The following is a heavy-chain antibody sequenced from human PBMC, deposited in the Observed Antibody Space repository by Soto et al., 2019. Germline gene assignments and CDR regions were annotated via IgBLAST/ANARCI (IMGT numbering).Heavy chain of an antibody. J-gene: IGHJ6*04. CDR3: GGDRRGRADGFIYSSGMKV. D-gene: IGHD6-13*01. V-gene: IGHV4-61*01. CDR1: GESVGRGTNY. Sequence: QVQLQESGPGLMKPSGTLSLICSVSGESVGRGTNYWSWVRQAPGRGLEWIGYIFDAATAIYNPSFEIPVSISRDAAKNQVPLKLTSGTAADTAFYYWGGDRRGRADGFIYSSGMKVGAKGPSAPFPS. CDR2: IFDAATA.